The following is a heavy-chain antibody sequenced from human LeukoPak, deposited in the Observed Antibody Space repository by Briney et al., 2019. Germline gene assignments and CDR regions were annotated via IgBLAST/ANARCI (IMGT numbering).Heavy chain of an antibody. CDR3: ARDLGYSYGYFAH. CDR1: GFTISSNY. V-gene: IGHV3-53*01. CDR2: IYSGGST. Sequence: GGSLRLSCAASGFTISSNYMSWVRQAPGKGLEWVSVIYSGGSTYYSDSVKGRFTISRDNSKNTLYLQINSLRVEDTAVYYCARDLGYSYGYFAHWGQGSLVTVSS. D-gene: IGHD5-18*01. J-gene: IGHJ4*02.